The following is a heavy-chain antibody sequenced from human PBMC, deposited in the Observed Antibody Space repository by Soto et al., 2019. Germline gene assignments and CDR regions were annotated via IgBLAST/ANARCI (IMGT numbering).Heavy chain of an antibody. CDR1: GGSISSGGYY. J-gene: IGHJ4*02. CDR3: ARDASPTYYDFWSGYSNGHYFDY. Sequence: QVQLQESGPGLVKPSQTLSLTCTVSGGSISSGGYYWSWIRQHPGKGLEWIGYIYYSGSTYYNPSLKSRVTISLDTSKNQFSLKLSSVTAADTAVYYCARDASPTYYDFWSGYSNGHYFDYWGQGTLVTVSS. V-gene: IGHV4-31*03. D-gene: IGHD3-3*01. CDR2: IYYSGST.